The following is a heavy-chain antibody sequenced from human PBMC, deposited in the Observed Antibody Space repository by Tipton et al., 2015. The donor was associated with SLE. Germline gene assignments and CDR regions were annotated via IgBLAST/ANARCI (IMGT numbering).Heavy chain of an antibody. J-gene: IGHJ5*01. CDR1: GFTFSSYG. V-gene: IGHV3-30*03. CDR2: ISYDGSNK. Sequence: SLRLSCAASGFTFSSYGMHWVRQAPGKGLEWVAVISYDGSNKYYADSVKGRFTISRDNSKNTLYLQMNSLRAEDTAVYYCARDRGGSGWFDYWGQGTLVTVSS. D-gene: IGHD6-19*01. CDR3: ARDRGGSGWFDY.